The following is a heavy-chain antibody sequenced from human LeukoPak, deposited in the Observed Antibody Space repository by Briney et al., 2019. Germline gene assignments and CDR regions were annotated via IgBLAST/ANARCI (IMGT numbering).Heavy chain of an antibody. J-gene: IGHJ3*02. V-gene: IGHV3-23*01. CDR1: GFTFSNYA. Sequence: GGSLRLSCAASGFTFSNYAMYWVRQPPGKGLEWVSSISGSGDITYYADSVKGRFTISRDNAKNSLYLQMNSLRAEDTAVYYCAREGTIVVGDTFDIWGQGTMVTVSS. CDR2: ISGSGDIT. CDR3: AREGTIVVGDTFDI. D-gene: IGHD2-2*01.